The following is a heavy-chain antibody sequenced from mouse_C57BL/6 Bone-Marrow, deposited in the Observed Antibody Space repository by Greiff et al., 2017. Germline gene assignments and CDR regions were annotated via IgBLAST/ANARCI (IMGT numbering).Heavy chain of an antibody. CDR2: IDPENGDT. J-gene: IGHJ3*01. CDR1: GFNIKDDY. Sequence: VQLQQSGAELVRPGASVKLSCTASGFNIKDDYMHWVKQRPEQGLEWIGWIDPENGDTEYASKFQGKATITADTSSNTAYLQLSSLTSEDTAVYYCTTPPDYYGSSYYSYWGQGTLVTVSA. V-gene: IGHV14-4*01. D-gene: IGHD1-1*01. CDR3: TTPPDYYGSSYYSY.